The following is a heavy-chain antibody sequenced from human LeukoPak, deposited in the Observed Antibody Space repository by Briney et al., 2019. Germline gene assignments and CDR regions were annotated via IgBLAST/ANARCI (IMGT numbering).Heavy chain of an antibody. J-gene: IGHJ6*03. V-gene: IGHV3-21*01. CDR1: GFTFSNFG. D-gene: IGHD2-15*01. CDR3: ARYRSDPRVNYYYYYMDV. Sequence: GGSLRLSCAASGFTFSNFGMNWVRQAPGKGLEWVSSISDDGNYIYYGDSVKGRFTISRDNANNSLDLQMHSLRAEDTAVYYCARYRSDPRVNYYYYYMDVWGKGTTVTVSS. CDR2: ISDDGNYI.